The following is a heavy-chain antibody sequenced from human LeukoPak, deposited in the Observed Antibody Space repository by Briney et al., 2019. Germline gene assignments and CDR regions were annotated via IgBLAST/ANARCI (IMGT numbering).Heavy chain of an antibody. D-gene: IGHD1-26*01. V-gene: IGHV3-7*01. J-gene: IGHJ4*02. CDR2: IKQDGSEK. CDR3: ARDVGAGATSPKPFDY. Sequence: GGSLRLSCAASGFTFSSYWMSWVRQAPGKGLEWVANIKQDGSEKYYVDSVKGRFTTSRDNAKNSLYLQMNSLRAEDTAVYYCARDVGAGATSPKPFDYWGQGTLVTVSS. CDR1: GFTFSSYW.